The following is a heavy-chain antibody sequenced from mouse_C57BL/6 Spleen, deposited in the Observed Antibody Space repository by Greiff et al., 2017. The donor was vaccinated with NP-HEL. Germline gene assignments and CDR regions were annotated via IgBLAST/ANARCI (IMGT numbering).Heavy chain of an antibody. D-gene: IGHD3-2*02. CDR3: ARQLRPHYYAMDY. J-gene: IGHJ4*01. CDR2: INPNNGGT. CDR1: GYTFTDYN. V-gene: IGHV1-18*01. Sequence: EVQLQQSGPELVKPGASVKIPCKASGYTFTDYNMDWVKQSHGKSLEWIGDINPNNGGTIYNQKFKGKATLTVDKSSSTAYMELRSLTSEDTAVYYWARQLRPHYYAMDYWGQGTSVTVAS.